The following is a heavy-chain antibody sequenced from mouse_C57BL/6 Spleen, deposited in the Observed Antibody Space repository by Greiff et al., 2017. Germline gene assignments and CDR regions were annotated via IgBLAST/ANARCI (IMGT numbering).Heavy chain of an antibody. CDR1: GFTFSDYG. J-gene: IGHJ4*01. D-gene: IGHD2-4*01. Sequence: EVQLQESGGGLVKPGGSLKLSCAASGFTFSDYGMHWVRQAPEKGLEWVAYISSGSSTIYYADTVKGRFTISRDNAKNTLFLQMTSLRSEDTAMYYCARLITTGYYAMDYWGQGTSVTVSS. CDR2: ISSGSSTI. CDR3: ARLITTGYYAMDY. V-gene: IGHV5-17*01.